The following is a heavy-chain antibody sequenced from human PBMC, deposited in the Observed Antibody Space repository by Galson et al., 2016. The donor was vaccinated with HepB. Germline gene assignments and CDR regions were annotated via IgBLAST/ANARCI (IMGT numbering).Heavy chain of an antibody. CDR3: AKDNAAWLVDY. Sequence: SLRLSCAASGFTFSNAWMTWVRQAPGKGLEWVAVISSDGSKEYYADSVKGRFTISRDNSRNTLYLQMNSLRAEDAAVYYCAKDNAAWLVDYWGQGSLVTVSS. V-gene: IGHV3-30*18. J-gene: IGHJ4*02. CDR1: GFTFSNAW. D-gene: IGHD6-19*01. CDR2: ISSDGSKE.